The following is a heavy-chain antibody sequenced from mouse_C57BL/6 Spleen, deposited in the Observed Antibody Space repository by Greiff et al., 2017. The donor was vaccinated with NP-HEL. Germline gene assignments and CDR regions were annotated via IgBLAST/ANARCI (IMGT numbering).Heavy chain of an antibody. J-gene: IGHJ2*01. D-gene: IGHD1-1*01. Sequence: QVQLQQSGAELARPGASVKLSCKASGYTFTSYGISWVKQRTGQGLEWIGEIYPRSGNTYYNEKFKGKATLTADKSSSTAYMELRSLTSEDSAVYFCARSGITTVGGYGYWGQGTTLTVSS. CDR1: GYTFTSYG. CDR2: IYPRSGNT. V-gene: IGHV1-81*01. CDR3: ARSGITTVGGYGY.